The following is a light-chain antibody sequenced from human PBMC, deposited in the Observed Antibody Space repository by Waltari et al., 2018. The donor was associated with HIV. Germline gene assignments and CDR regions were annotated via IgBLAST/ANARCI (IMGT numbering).Light chain of an antibody. CDR1: TSDVGLYKF. CDR3: SSYADNNSVL. Sequence: QSALTQPASVSESPGQSITISCTGTTSDVGLYKFVSWYQQYPGRAPKLLIYDVNNRPSGVSNRFSGSKSGDTASLTISGLQAEDEADYYCSSYADNNSVLFGGGTKVTVL. CDR2: DVN. J-gene: IGLJ2*01. V-gene: IGLV2-14*03.